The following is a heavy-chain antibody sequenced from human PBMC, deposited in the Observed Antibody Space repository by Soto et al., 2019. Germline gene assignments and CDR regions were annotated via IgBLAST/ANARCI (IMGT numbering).Heavy chain of an antibody. CDR2: IITIFGTP. CDR3: ATDHPPRGDGS. CDR1: GCTFGNFA. V-gene: IGHV1-69*13. Sequence: SVKCSFKASGCTFGNFAIYWLRRAPLQVLEWMGGIITIFGTPNYAQKFQGRLTITADESTNKAYMALSSLTSEDTAVYYCATDHPPRGDGSGGRGNRVTVSS. J-gene: IGHJ1*01. D-gene: IGHD2-21*02.